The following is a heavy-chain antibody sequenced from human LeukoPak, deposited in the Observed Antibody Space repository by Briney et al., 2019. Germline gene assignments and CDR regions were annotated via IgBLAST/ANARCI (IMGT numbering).Heavy chain of an antibody. D-gene: IGHD6-19*01. CDR1: GFTFTNNL. J-gene: IGHJ4*02. Sequence: PGGSLRLSCAASGFTFTNNLMHWVRQAPGKGLVWVSRINTDGSSTSYADSVKGRFTISRDNAKNTLYLQMNSLRAEDTAVYYCARILSGWIDCWGQGTLVTVSS. CDR3: ARILSGWIDC. V-gene: IGHV3-74*01. CDR2: INTDGSST.